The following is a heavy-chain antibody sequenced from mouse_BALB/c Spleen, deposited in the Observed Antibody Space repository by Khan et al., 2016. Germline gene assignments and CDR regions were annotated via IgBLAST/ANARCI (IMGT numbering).Heavy chain of an antibody. CDR1: GYTFTNYG. Sequence: QCQLVQSGPELKKPGETVKISCKASGYTFTNYGMNWVKQAPGKGLKWMGWINTYTGEPTYADDFKGRFAFSLETSASTAYLQINNLKNEDTATYFCATTVVAGAWFAYWGQGTLVTVSA. D-gene: IGHD1-1*01. V-gene: IGHV9-3-1*01. CDR2: INTYTGEP. CDR3: ATTVVAGAWFAY. J-gene: IGHJ3*01.